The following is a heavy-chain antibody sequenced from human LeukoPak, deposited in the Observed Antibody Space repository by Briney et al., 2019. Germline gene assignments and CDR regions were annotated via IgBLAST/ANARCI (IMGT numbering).Heavy chain of an antibody. CDR2: IIPIFGTA. CDR3: ARGLAGATTSPFDY. CDR1: GGTFSGYT. D-gene: IGHD1-26*01. J-gene: IGHJ4*02. V-gene: IGHV1-69*05. Sequence: SVKVSSKASGGTFSGYTISWVREGPGEGLEWVGGIIPIFGTANNAHKFQGRVTITTDESTSTAYLEMSSLRSEDTAVYYCARGLAGATTSPFDYWGQGTLVTVSS.